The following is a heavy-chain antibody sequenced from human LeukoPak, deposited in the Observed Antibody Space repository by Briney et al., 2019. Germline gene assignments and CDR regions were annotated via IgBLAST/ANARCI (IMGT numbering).Heavy chain of an antibody. J-gene: IGHJ5*02. CDR1: GFTFSTYA. CDR2: ISGSGGGT. CDR3: AKDLDIVATIMTS. Sequence: TGGSLRLSCAASGFTFSTYAMSWVRQAPGKGLEWVSAISGSGGGTYYADSVKGRFTISRDNSKNTLYLQMNSLRAEDTALYYCAKDLDIVATIMTSWGQGTLVTVSS. V-gene: IGHV3-23*01. D-gene: IGHD5-12*01.